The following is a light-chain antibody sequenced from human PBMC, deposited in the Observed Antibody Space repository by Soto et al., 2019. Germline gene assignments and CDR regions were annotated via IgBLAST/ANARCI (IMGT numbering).Light chain of an antibody. CDR2: DVS. Sequence: QSALTQPASVSGSPGQSITISCTGTSSDVGGYNYVSWYQQHPGKAPKLIIYDVSNRPSGVSNRFSGSKSGNTASLTISGLQAEDDADYYCNSYTRSSTLIFVGGTKLTGL. CDR3: NSYTRSSTLI. CDR1: SSDVGGYNY. J-gene: IGLJ2*01. V-gene: IGLV2-14*03.